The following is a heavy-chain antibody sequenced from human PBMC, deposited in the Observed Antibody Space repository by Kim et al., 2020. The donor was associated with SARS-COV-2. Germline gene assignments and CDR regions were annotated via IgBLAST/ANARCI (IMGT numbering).Heavy chain of an antibody. CDR1: GGPFSSGAYY. D-gene: IGHD5-12*01. Sequence: SETLSLTCTVSGGPFSSGAYYWTWIRQHPGKGLEWIGYIYYSGITYYNPSLKSRVTMSVDTSKRQFSLKPSSVTAADTAVYYCARGLNDYDYSFDYWGRG. J-gene: IGHJ4*02. CDR2: IYYSGIT. V-gene: IGHV4-31*03. CDR3: ARGLNDYDYSFDY.